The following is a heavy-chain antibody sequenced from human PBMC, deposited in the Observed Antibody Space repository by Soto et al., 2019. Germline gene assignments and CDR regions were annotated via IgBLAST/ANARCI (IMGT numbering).Heavy chain of an antibody. CDR3: ARSDGRY. Sequence: SETLCLTNTVSGGTISNHGWSWIRQPPGKGLEWIGYIYYSGSTNYNPSLKSRVTISVDTSKNQFSLKLSSVTAADTAVYYCARSDGRYWGQGTLVTVSS. J-gene: IGHJ4*02. CDR2: IYYSGST. V-gene: IGHV4-59*11. CDR1: GGTISNHG.